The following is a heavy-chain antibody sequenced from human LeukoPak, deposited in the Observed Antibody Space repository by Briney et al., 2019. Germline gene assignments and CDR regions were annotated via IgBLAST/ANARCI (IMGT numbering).Heavy chain of an antibody. CDR1: GFTVSNNY. Sequence: GGSLRLSCAASGFTVSNNYMSWVRQAPGKGLEWVSVIYSGGTTYYADSVRGRFTISRDNSKNTVHLQMNSLRPEDTAVYYCACYDGRAAYFEYWGQGTLVTVSS. D-gene: IGHD3-22*01. J-gene: IGHJ4*02. CDR3: ACYDGRAAYFEY. CDR2: IYSGGTT. V-gene: IGHV3-66*02.